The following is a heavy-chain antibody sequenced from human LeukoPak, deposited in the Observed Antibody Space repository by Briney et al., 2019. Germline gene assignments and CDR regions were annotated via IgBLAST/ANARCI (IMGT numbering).Heavy chain of an antibody. J-gene: IGHJ4*02. D-gene: IGHD3-9*01. V-gene: IGHV3-9*01. CDR1: GFTFDDYA. CDR3: AKDHYDILTGYYKD. CDR2: ISWNSGSI. Sequence: GRSLRLSCAASGFTFDDYAMHWVRQAPGKGLEWVSGISWNSGSIGYADSVKGRFTISRDNAKNSLYLQMNSLRAEDTALYYCAKDHYDILTGYYKDWGQGTLVTVSS.